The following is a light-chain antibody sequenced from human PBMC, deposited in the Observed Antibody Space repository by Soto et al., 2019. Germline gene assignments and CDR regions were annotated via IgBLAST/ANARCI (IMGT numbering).Light chain of an antibody. CDR1: NSNIGAGYD. CDR2: NDV. CDR3: QSYDNILSGQV. J-gene: IGLJ1*01. Sequence: QSVLTQPPSVSGAPGLRVTISCTGSNSNIGAGYDVHWYQQLPETAPKLLIYNDVKRPSGVPDRFSGSKSGTSASLAITGLEAEDEADYYCQSYDNILSGQVFGHGTKLAVL. V-gene: IGLV1-40*01.